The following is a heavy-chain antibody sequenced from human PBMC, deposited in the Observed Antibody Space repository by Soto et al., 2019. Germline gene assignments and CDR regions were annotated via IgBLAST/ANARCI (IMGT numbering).Heavy chain of an antibody. CDR2: ISPIFGTS. CDR3: ARNRVAVTILVFWFDP. Sequence: QVHLVQSGVAVKKPGSSVKVSCKASGGTFSSYAISWVRQAPGQGLEWMGGISPIFGTSNYAQKFQGRVTSTADESTSTAYMELRSLRSEDTAVYYCARNRVAVTILVFWFDPWGQVTLVTVSS. V-gene: IGHV1-69*01. J-gene: IGHJ5*02. CDR1: GGTFSSYA. D-gene: IGHD6-19*01.